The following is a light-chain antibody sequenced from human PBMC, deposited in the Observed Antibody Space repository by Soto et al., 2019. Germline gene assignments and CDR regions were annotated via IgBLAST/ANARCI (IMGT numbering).Light chain of an antibody. CDR2: GAS. J-gene: IGKJ2*01. Sequence: EIVMTQSPATLSVSPGERATLSCRASQSVSSNLAWYQQKPGQAPRLLLSGASTRATGIPARFSGSGSGTEFTLTISRLQSEDFAVYYCQQYNNWPRAFGQGTKLEI. V-gene: IGKV3-15*01. CDR1: QSVSSN. CDR3: QQYNNWPRA.